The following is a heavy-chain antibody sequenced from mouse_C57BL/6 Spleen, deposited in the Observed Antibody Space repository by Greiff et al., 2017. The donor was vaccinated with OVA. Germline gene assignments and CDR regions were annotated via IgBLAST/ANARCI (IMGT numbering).Heavy chain of an antibody. V-gene: IGHV5-17*01. J-gene: IGHJ2*01. Sequence: DVQLVASGGGLVKPGGSLKLSCAASGFTFSDYGMHWVRQAPEKGLEWVAYISSGSSTIYYADTVKGRFTISRDNAKNTLFLQMTSLRSEDTAMYYCARELTTMSRYFDYWGQGTTLTVSS. CDR3: ARELTTMSRYFDY. CDR1: GFTFSDYG. CDR2: ISSGSSTI. D-gene: IGHD2-1*01.